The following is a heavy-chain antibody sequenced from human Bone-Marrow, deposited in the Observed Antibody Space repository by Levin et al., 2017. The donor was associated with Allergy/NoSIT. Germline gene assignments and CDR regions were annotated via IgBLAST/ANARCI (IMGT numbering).Heavy chain of an antibody. D-gene: IGHD3-10*01. V-gene: IGHV3-21*01. J-gene: IGHJ6*02. Sequence: GGSLRLSCAASGFTFSSYNMNWVRQAPGKGLEWVSSITSSSSYIYYADSMKGRFTISRDNAKNSLYLQMNSLRAEDTAVYYCARDAGGGRADYYYGMDVWGQGTTVTVSS. CDR3: ARDAGGGRADYYYGMDV. CDR1: GFTFSSYN. CDR2: ITSSSSYI.